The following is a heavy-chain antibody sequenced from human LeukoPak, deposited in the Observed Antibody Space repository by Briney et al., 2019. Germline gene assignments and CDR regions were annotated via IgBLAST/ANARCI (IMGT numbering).Heavy chain of an antibody. J-gene: IGHJ4*02. Sequence: GASVTVSYKASGYTFTGYYMHWVRQAPGQGVEWMGWINPNSGGTNYAQKFQGRVTITRDTSISTAYMELSRLRSDDTAVYYCARGGLEVATSKYYFDYWGQGTLVTVSS. D-gene: IGHD5-24*01. CDR2: INPNSGGT. CDR3: ARGGLEVATSKYYFDY. V-gene: IGHV1-2*02. CDR1: GYTFTGYY.